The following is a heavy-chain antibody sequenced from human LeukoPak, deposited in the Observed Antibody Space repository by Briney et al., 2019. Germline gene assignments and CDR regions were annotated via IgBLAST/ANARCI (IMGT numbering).Heavy chain of an antibody. D-gene: IGHD2-21*02. V-gene: IGHV3-74*01. CDR3: ARDPRYCGGDCYTFDY. CDR2: INSDGSST. J-gene: IGHJ4*02. CDR1: GFIFSRYW. Sequence: QPGGSLRLSCAASGFIFSRYWMNWVRQAPGKGPGWVSRINSDGSSTSYADSVKGRFTISRDNAKNTLYLQMNSLRAEDTAVYYCARDPRYCGGDCYTFDYWGQGTLVTVSS.